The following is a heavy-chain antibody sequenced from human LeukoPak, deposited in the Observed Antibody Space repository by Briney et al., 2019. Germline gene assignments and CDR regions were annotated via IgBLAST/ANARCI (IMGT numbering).Heavy chain of an antibody. CDR2: IKQDGSEK. J-gene: IGHJ4*02. CDR1: GFTFSDYA. V-gene: IGHV3-7*01. Sequence: GGSLRLSCAASGFTFSDYAMGWVRQAPGKGLEWVANIKQDGSEKYYVDSVKGRFTISRDNAKNSLYLQMNSLRAEDTAVYYCARIRVMDLYYFDYWGQGTLVTVSS. CDR3: ARIRVMDLYYFDY. D-gene: IGHD3-10*01.